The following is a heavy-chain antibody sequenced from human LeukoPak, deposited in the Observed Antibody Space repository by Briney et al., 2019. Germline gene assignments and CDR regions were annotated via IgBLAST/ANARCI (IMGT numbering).Heavy chain of an antibody. CDR2: IYYSGST. D-gene: IGHD3-10*01. CDR3: AGKNYYGSGSYNY. Sequence: PSETLSLTCTVSGGSISSSSYYWGWIRQPPGKGLEWIGSIYYSGSTYYNPSLKSRVTISVDKSKNQYSLKLSSVTAADPAVYYCAGKNYYGSGSYNYWGQGTLVTVSS. J-gene: IGHJ4*02. CDR1: GGSISSSSYY. V-gene: IGHV4-39*07.